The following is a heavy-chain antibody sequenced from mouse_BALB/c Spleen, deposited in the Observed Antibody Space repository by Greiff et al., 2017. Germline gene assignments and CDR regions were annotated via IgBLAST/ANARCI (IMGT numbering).Heavy chain of an antibody. J-gene: IGHJ4*01. V-gene: IGHV1-69*01. D-gene: IGHD1-1*02. Sequence: VKLQQPGAELVMPGASVKMSCKASGYTFTDYWMHWVKQRPGQGLEWIGAIDTSDSYTSYNQKFKGKATLTVDESSSTAYMQLSSLTSEDSEVYYCARADYGPPYAMDYWGQGTSVTVSS. CDR1: GYTFTDYW. CDR2: IDTSDSYT. CDR3: ARADYGPPYAMDY.